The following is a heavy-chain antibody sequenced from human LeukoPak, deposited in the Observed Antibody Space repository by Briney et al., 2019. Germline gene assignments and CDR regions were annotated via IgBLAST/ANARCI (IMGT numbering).Heavy chain of an antibody. D-gene: IGHD1-26*01. J-gene: IGHJ4*02. CDR3: ARGGGSYWNY. V-gene: IGHV4-34*01. CDR1: GGSFSGYY. CDR2: INHSGST. Sequence: SETLSLTCAVYGGSFSGYYWSWIRQPPGKGLEWTGEINHSGSTNYNPSLKSRVTISVDTSKNQFSLKLSSVTAADTAVYYCARGGGSYWNYWGQGTLVTVSS.